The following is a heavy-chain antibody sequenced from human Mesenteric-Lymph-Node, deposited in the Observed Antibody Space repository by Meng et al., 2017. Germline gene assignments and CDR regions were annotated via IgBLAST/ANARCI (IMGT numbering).Heavy chain of an antibody. V-gene: IGHV1-2*04. CDR3: ARAGGLTYFDY. CDR1: GYTFTGYY. CDR2: INPNSGGT. J-gene: IGHJ4*02. Sequence: ASVKVSCKASGYTFTGYYIHWVRQAPGQGLEWMGRINPNSGGTNYAQNFQGWVTMTSDTSISTAYMELSRLRSDDTAVYYCARAGGLTYFDYWGQGTLVTAPQ. D-gene: IGHD3-16*01.